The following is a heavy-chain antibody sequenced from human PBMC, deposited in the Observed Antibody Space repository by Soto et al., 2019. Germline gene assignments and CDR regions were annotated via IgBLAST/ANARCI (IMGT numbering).Heavy chain of an antibody. CDR2: IRSKTNSYAT. J-gene: IGHJ4*02. V-gene: IGHV3-73*01. Sequence: HPGGSLRLSCAASGFTFGGSAMHWVRQASGKGLEWVGHIRSKTNSYATAYAESVKGRFTISRDDSMNTAYLQMNSLKTEDTAVYFCTRQTDAVQWLVVPTDYHFDSWGQGTLVTVSS. CDR1: GFTFGGSA. CDR3: TRQTDAVQWLVVPTDYHFDS. D-gene: IGHD6-19*01.